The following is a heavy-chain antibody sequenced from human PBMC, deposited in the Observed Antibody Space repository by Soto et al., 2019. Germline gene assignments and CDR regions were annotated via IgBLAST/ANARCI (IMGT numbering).Heavy chain of an antibody. D-gene: IGHD2-2*01. CDR3: ARELGYCSSTSCSTLYYYYMDV. J-gene: IGHJ6*03. CDR2: TYYRSKWYN. CDR1: GDSVCSNSAA. Sequence: SQTLSLTYAICGDSVCSNSAAWNWIRQSPSRGLEWLGRTYYRSKWYNDYAVSVKSRITINPDTSKNQFSLQLNSVTPEDTAVYYCARELGYCSSTSCSTLYYYYMDVWGKGTTVTVSS. V-gene: IGHV6-1*01.